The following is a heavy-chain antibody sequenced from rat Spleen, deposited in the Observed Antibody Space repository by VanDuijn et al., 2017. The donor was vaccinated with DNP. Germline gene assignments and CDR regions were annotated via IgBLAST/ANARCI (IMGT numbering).Heavy chain of an antibody. CDR3: ARHRTIMPYYYAMDA. D-gene: IGHD3-8*01. CDR1: GFTFSDYA. J-gene: IGHJ4*01. Sequence: EVQLVESGGGLVQPGRSLKLSCADSGFTFSDYAMAWVRQAPTKGPEWVAAISAGGGNTYYRDSVTGRFTIPRDNAKSTLYLQLHSLSSEETATYYCARHRTIMPYYYAMDAWGQGASVTVSS. V-gene: IGHV5S23*01. CDR2: ISAGGGNT.